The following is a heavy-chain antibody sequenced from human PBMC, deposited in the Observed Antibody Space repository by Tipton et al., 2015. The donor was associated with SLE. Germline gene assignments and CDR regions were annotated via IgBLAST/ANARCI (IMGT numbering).Heavy chain of an antibody. CDR2: ISGSGGST. CDR1: GFTFSSYA. Sequence: SLRLSCAASGFTFSSYAMSWVRQAPGKGLEWVSAISGSGGSTYYADSVKGRFTISRDNSKNTLYLQMNSLRAEDTAVYYCAKDIRILVGAFDIWGQGTMVTVSS. V-gene: IGHV3-23*01. D-gene: IGHD2-8*02. CDR3: AKDIRILVGAFDI. J-gene: IGHJ3*02.